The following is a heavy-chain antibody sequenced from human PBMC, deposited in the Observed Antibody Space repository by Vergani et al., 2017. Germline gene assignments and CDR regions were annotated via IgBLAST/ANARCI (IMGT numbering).Heavy chain of an antibody. D-gene: IGHD2-21*02. V-gene: IGHV1-69*04. CDR1: GATFRSNT. J-gene: IGHJ6*02. CDR2: IIPVLGKT. Sequence: QVQLVQSGAEVKKPGSSVKVSCKASGATFRSNTISWVRQVPGQGLEWMGRIIPVLGKTKYAQDFQGRLTITADTSTSTAYMELTSLRSQDTAVYYCARDPRGYGGDPEDYYYGMDVWGQGTTVTASS. CDR3: ARDPRGYGGDPEDYYYGMDV.